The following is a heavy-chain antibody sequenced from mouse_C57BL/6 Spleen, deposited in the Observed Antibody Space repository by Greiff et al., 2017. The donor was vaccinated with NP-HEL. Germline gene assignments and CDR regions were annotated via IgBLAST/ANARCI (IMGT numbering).Heavy chain of an antibody. D-gene: IGHD2-4*01. J-gene: IGHJ3*01. V-gene: IGHV5-9-1*02. CDR2: ISSGGDYI. CDR3: TRGNYDYDGFAD. Sequence: EVKLVESGEGLVKPGGSLKLSCAASGFTFSSYAMSWVRQTPEKRLEWVAYISSGGDYIYYADTVKGRFTISRDNARNTLYLQMSSLKSEDTAMYYCTRGNYDYDGFADWGQGTLVTVSA. CDR1: GFTFSSYA.